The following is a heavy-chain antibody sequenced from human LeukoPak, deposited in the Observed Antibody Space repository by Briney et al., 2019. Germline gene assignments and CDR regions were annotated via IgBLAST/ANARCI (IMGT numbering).Heavy chain of an antibody. J-gene: IGHJ6*02. D-gene: IGHD5-24*01. Sequence: GGSLRLSCAASGFTFDDYAMHWVRQAPGKGLEWVSLISGDGGSTYYADSVKGRFTISRDNSNNSLYLQMNSLRTEDTALYYCAKDIGDGYNGYYYYGMDVWGQGTTVTVSS. V-gene: IGHV3-43*02. CDR1: GFTFDDYA. CDR2: ISGDGGST. CDR3: AKDIGDGYNGYYYYGMDV.